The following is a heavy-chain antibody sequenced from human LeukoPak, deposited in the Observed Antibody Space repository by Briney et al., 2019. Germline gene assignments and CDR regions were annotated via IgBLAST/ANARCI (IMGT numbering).Heavy chain of an antibody. CDR3: AKYRITMIVVGGAFDI. CDR1: GFTFSSYA. Sequence: GGSLRLSCAASGFTFSSYAMSWVRQAPGKGLEWVSAISGSGGSTYYADSVKGRFAISRDNSKNTLYLQMNSLRAEDTAVYYCAKYRITMIVVGGAFDIWGQGTMVTVSS. V-gene: IGHV3-23*01. D-gene: IGHD3-22*01. J-gene: IGHJ3*02. CDR2: ISGSGGST.